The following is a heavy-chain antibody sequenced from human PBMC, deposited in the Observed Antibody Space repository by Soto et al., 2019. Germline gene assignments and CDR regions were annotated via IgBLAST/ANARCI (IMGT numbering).Heavy chain of an antibody. CDR3: ARGEDAFFYYGLDV. J-gene: IGHJ6*02. CDR2: IYDTGISGYTPST. CDR1: GGSITSSY. Sequence: PSETLSLTCTVSGGSITSSYWSWIRLPPGKGLEWIAYIYDTGISGYTPSTSYNPSLKSRVTMSVDASKSQFSLKLTSVTAADTAVYYCARGEDAFFYYGLDVWGQGITVTVSS. V-gene: IGHV4-59*01.